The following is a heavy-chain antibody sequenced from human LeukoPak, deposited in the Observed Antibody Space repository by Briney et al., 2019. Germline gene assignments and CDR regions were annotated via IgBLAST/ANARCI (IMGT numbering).Heavy chain of an antibody. D-gene: IGHD3-22*01. V-gene: IGHV3-30*03. J-gene: IGHJ4*02. Sequence: GRSLRLSCAASGFTFSSYGMHWVRQAPGKGLEWVAVISYDGSNKYYADSVKGRFTISRDNAKNTLYLQMNSLRAEDTAVYYCARARGYSDSGVYYYYFNYWGQGTLVTVSS. CDR3: ARARGYSDSGVYYYYFNY. CDR1: GFTFSSYG. CDR2: ISYDGSNK.